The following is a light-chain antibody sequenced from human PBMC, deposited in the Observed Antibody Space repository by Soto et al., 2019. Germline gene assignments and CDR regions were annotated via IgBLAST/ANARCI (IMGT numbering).Light chain of an antibody. J-gene: IGLJ1*01. CDR2: DVS. V-gene: IGLV2-14*03. Sequence: QSVLTQPASVSGSPGQSITISCTGTSSDVGGYKYVSWYQQHPGKAPKLMIYDVSNRPSGVSNRFSGSKSGNTASLTISGLQAEDEADYYCSSYTGSSTLVFGTGTKVTVL. CDR3: SSYTGSSTLV. CDR1: SSDVGGYKY.